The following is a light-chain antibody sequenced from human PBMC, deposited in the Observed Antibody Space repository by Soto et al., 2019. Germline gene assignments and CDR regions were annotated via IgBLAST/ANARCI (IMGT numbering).Light chain of an antibody. Sequence: EIVLTQSPGTLSLSPGERATLSCRASQSVTSSYLAWYQRKPGQAPRLIIYGASSRAPGIPDRFSGRGSWTGFTLTISRLEPEDFAVYYCQQYGSSPLYTFGQGTKLEIK. CDR1: QSVTSSY. V-gene: IGKV3-20*01. CDR2: GAS. J-gene: IGKJ2*01. CDR3: QQYGSSPLYT.